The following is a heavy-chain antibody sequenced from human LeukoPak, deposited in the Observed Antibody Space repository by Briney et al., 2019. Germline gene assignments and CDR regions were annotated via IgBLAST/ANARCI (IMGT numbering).Heavy chain of an antibody. D-gene: IGHD3-10*01. CDR2: IWYDGSNK. Sequence: PGGSLRLSCAASGFTFSSYGMHWVRQAPGKGLEWVAVIWYDGSNKYYADSVRGRFTISRDISKNTLFLQMNSLKVEDTAVYYCARSVRGVIADAFNVWGQGTMVAVSS. CDR3: ARSVRGVIADAFNV. V-gene: IGHV3-33*01. J-gene: IGHJ3*01. CDR1: GFTFSSYG.